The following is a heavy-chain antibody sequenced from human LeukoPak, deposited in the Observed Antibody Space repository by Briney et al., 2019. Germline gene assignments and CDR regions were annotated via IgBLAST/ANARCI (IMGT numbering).Heavy chain of an antibody. Sequence: PSETLSLTCAVYGGSSSDYYWNWIRQPPGKGLEWIGEINHSGSTNYNPSLKSRVTMSVDTFKNQFSLTLSSVTAADTAVYYCAREQDFEPRGYYLGYWAHGTLVTVSS. CDR1: GGSSSDYY. D-gene: IGHD3-22*01. V-gene: IGHV4-34*01. J-gene: IGHJ4*01. CDR3: AREQDFEPRGYYLGY. CDR2: INHSGST.